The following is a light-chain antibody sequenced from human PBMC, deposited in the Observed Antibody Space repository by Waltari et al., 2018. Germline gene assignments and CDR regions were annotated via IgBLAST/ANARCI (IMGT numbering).Light chain of an antibody. CDR1: QGISSY. J-gene: IGKJ4*01. Sequence: AIRMTQSPSSFSASTGDRVTIPCRASQGISSYLAWYQQQPGKAPKLLIYAASTLQSGVPSRFSGSGSGTDFTLTISCLQSEDFATYYCQQYYSYPRLTFGGGTKVEIK. CDR3: QQYYSYPRLT. V-gene: IGKV1-8*01. CDR2: AAS.